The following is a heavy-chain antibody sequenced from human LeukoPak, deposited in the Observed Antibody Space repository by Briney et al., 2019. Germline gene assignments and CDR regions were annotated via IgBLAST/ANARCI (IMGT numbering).Heavy chain of an antibody. Sequence: HPGGSLRLSCAASGFTFSKYGMHWVRQAPGKGLEWVAIISFDGRNRDYAGSVKGRFTISRDNSKNTLYLQMNSLRAEDTAVYYCAKGHPLSGMFDPWGQGTLVTVSS. D-gene: IGHD2-15*01. CDR3: AKGHPLSGMFDP. CDR1: GFTFSKYG. CDR2: ISFDGRNR. J-gene: IGHJ5*02. V-gene: IGHV3-30*18.